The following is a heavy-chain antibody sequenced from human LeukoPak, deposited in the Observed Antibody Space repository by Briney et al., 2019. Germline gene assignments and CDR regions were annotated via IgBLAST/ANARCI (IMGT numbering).Heavy chain of an antibody. D-gene: IGHD3-22*01. Sequence: PSQTLSLTCTVSGGSISSGGYYWSWIRQHPGKGLEWIGYIYYSGSTYYNPSLKSRVTISVDTSKNQFSLKLSSVTAADTAVYYCAREGQYYYDSSGYVFDPWGQGTLVAVSS. V-gene: IGHV4-31*03. J-gene: IGHJ5*02. CDR1: GGSISSGGYY. CDR3: AREGQYYYDSSGYVFDP. CDR2: IYYSGST.